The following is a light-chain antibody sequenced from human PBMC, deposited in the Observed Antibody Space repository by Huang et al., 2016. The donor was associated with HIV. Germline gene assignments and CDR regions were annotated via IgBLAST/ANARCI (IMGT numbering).Light chain of an antibody. CDR3: QQYNTYPRTT. J-gene: IGKJ2*01. CDR2: KAS. CDR1: QTISTW. V-gene: IGKV1-5*03. Sequence: DIQMTQSPSTLSASVGDRVTITCRASQTISTWLAWYQQKPGKAPKILIYKASSLESGVPSRFSGSGSGTEFTLTISSLQPDDFATYYCQQYNTYPRTTFGQGTKLEIK.